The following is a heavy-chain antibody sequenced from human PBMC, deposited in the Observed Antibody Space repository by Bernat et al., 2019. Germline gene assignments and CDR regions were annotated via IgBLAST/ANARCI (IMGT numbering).Heavy chain of an antibody. CDR3: TAQVSDGDY. CDR2: IKSKTDGGTT. Sequence: EVQLVESGGGLVKPGGSLRLSCAASGFTFSNAWMSWVRQAPGKGLEWVGRIKSKTDGGTTDYAAPMKGRFTISREDSKNTLYLQMNSLKAEDTVVYYCTAQVSDGDYWGQGTLVTVSS. D-gene: IGHD5-24*01. CDR1: GFTFSNAW. V-gene: IGHV3-15*01. J-gene: IGHJ4*02.